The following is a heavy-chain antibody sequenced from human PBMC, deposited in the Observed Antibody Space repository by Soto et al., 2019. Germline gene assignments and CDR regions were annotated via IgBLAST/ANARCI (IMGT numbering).Heavy chain of an antibody. CDR1: GGTFSSYA. Sequence: QVQLVQSGAEVKKPGSSVKVSCKASGGTFSSYAISWVRQAPGQGLEWMGGIIPILGTANYAQKFQGRVTITADESTRSAYMELSSLRTEDLAVYYCARGVYCSGGSCCGFGYYYCGMDVWGQGTTVTVSS. J-gene: IGHJ6*02. V-gene: IGHV1-69*01. CDR3: ARGVYCSGGSCCGFGYYYCGMDV. D-gene: IGHD2-15*01. CDR2: IIPILGTA.